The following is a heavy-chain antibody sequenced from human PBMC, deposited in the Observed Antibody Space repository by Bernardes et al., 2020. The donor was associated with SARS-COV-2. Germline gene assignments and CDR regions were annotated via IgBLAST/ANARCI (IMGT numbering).Heavy chain of an antibody. Sequence: SETLSLTCSVSGGSITPYYWSWIRQPPGKGLEWIGSIDYSGSTNYNPSLKSRVTISVDTPKNQFSLKMNSVTAADTAVYFCARDSTMVRGDPKGAWFDPWGQGTLVTVSS. CDR1: GGSITPYY. V-gene: IGHV4-59*01. D-gene: IGHD3-10*01. J-gene: IGHJ5*02. CDR3: ARDSTMVRGDPKGAWFDP. CDR2: IDYSGST.